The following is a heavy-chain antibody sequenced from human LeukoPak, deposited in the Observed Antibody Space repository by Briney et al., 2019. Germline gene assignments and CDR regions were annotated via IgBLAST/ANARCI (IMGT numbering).Heavy chain of an antibody. CDR2: ISGSSSTI. J-gene: IGHJ4*02. CDR3: ARDRTSISKEYYFDY. V-gene: IGHV3-48*04. CDR1: GFTFSSYA. Sequence: PGGSLRLSCAASGFTFSSYAMSWVRQAPGKGLEWVSYISGSSSTIYYSDSVKGRFTISKDNAKNSLYLQMNSLRAEDTAVYYCARDRTSISKEYYFDYWGQGTLVTVSA. D-gene: IGHD3-3*02.